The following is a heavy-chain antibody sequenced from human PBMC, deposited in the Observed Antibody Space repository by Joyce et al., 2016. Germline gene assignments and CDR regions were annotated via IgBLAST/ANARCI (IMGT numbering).Heavy chain of an antibody. V-gene: IGHV3-7*05. CDR3: ARVSLVGAFDI. D-gene: IGHD3-10*01. J-gene: IGHJ3*02. CDR2: MSPNGREQ. CDR1: EFTFSEYW. Sequence: QLEESGGGLVQPGGSLRLSCVASEFTFSEYWMSWVRQAPGKGMEWVAHMSPNGREQYYVDSVKGRLTITRDNAKNSLYLQMNSLRGDDTAVYHCARVSLVGAFDIWGQGTMVTVSS.